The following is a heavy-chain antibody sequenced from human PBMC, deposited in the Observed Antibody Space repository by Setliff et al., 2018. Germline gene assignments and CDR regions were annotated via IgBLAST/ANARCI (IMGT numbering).Heavy chain of an antibody. CDR2: VYTTGST. Sequence: PSETLSLTCTVSGYSISSGHYWGWIRQPAGKGLEWIGRVYTTGSTAFNPSLNSRVTMSLDKSKNQFSLKLYSVTAADTAVYFCARVRITPYCMDVWGKGTTVTVSS. D-gene: IGHD3-10*01. CDR1: GYSISSGHY. J-gene: IGHJ6*03. V-gene: IGHV4-38-2*02. CDR3: ARVRITPYCMDV.